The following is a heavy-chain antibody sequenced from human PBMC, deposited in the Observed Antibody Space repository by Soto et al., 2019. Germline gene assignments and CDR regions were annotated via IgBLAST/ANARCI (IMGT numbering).Heavy chain of an antibody. CDR3: ASRDPGTSVDY. J-gene: IGHJ4*02. Sequence: SETLSLTCAVSGGSFTSNNWWTWVRQPPGQGLEWIGEIYRTVSTNYNPSLKSRVNISLDKSENQFSLKVTSLAAADTAVYYCASRDPGTSVDYCGQGIFVTFSS. D-gene: IGHD1-7*01. CDR1: GGSFTSNNW. CDR2: IYRTVST. V-gene: IGHV4-4*02.